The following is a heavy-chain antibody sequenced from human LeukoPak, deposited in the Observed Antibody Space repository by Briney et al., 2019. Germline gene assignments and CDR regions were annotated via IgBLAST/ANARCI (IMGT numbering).Heavy chain of an antibody. CDR2: VYYTGST. CDR3: ARARIAVSYFDY. J-gene: IGHJ4*02. CDR1: GDSISTYY. D-gene: IGHD6-6*01. Sequence: SETLSLTCTVSGDSISTYYWSWIRQDPGKGLEWIGYVYYTGSTDHNPSLRSRVTISVDTSNNQFSLKMSSVTAADTAVYYCARARIAVSYFDYWGRGALVTVSS. V-gene: IGHV4-59*01.